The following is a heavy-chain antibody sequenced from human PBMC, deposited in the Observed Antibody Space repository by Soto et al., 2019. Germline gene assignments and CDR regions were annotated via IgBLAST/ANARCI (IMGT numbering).Heavy chain of an antibody. V-gene: IGHV3-74*01. D-gene: IGHD3-10*01. CDR2: INSDGSST. CDR1: GSTFSSYW. J-gene: IGHJ6*02. Sequence: GGSLRLSCAASGSTFSSYWMHWVRQAPGKGLVWVSRINSDGSSTSYADSVKGRFTISRDNAKNTLYLQMNSLRAEDTAVYYCARDIERTMAHPPHYGMDVWGQGTTVTVSS. CDR3: ARDIERTMAHPPHYGMDV.